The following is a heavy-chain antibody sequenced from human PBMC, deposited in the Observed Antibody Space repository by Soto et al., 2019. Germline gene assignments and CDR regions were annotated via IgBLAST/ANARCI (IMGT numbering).Heavy chain of an antibody. Sequence: PSETLSLTCTVSGGSISSYYWSWIRQPPGKGLEWIGYIYYSGSTNYNPSLKSRVTISVDTSKNQFSLKLSSVTAADTAVYYCARRGGGDYDPGGFDPWGQGTLVTVSS. CDR2: IYYSGST. J-gene: IGHJ5*02. D-gene: IGHD4-17*01. V-gene: IGHV4-59*08. CDR1: GGSISSYY. CDR3: ARRGGGDYDPGGFDP.